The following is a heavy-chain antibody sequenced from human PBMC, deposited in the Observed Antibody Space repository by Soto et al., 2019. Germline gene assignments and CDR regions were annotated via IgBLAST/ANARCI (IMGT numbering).Heavy chain of an antibody. CDR1: CGSFSGYY. V-gene: IGHV4-34*01. J-gene: IGHJ4*02. D-gene: IGHD2-8*02. CDR3: ARDKITGLFDY. Sequence: TSETLSLTCAVYCGSFSGYYWTWIRQPPGTGLEWIGEINHSGSTNYNPSLKSRVTISVDTSKNQFSLKLTSVTAADTAVYYCARDKITGLFDYWGQGTLVTVSS. CDR2: INHSGST.